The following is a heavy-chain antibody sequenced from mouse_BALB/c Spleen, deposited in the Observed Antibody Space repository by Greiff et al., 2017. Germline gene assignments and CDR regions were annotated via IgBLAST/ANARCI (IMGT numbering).Heavy chain of an antibody. CDR1: GFTFSSYT. J-gene: IGHJ3*01. CDR3: ARAYYGNYGFAY. CDR2: ISSGGGNT. V-gene: IGHV5-9*03. D-gene: IGHD2-10*01. Sequence: EVKLVESGGGLVKPGGSLKLSCAASGFTFSSYTMSWVRQTPEKRLEWVATISSGGGNTYYPDSVKGRFTISIDNAKNNLYLQMSSLRSEDTALYYCARAYYGNYGFAYWGQGTLVTVSA.